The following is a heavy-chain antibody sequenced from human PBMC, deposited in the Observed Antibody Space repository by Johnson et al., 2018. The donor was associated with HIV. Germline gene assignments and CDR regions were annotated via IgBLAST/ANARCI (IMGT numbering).Heavy chain of an antibody. CDR3: ARDVVSSSNAFDI. CDR1: GSNFDDYG. Sequence: VQLVESGGGVARPGGSLRLSCAASGSNFDDYGMSWVRQAPGKGLEWVSGINWNGGRPGYADSVKGRFTISRDNAKNSLHLQMNSLRAEDTALYYCARDVVSSSNAFDIWGQGTMVTVSS. J-gene: IGHJ3*02. CDR2: INWNGGRP. V-gene: IGHV3-20*04. D-gene: IGHD6-6*01.